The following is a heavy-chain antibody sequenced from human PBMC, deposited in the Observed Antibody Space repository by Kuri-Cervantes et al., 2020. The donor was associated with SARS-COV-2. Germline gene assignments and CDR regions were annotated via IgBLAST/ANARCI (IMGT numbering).Heavy chain of an antibody. CDR1: GFIFSDYY. CDR3: ARELVLTTSKNWFDP. V-gene: IGHV3-11*04. CDR2: IGPSGTTK. Sequence: GESLKISCTASGFIFSDYYMTWIRQAPGKGLEWVSNIGPSGTTKYYADSVKGRFTISRDNSKNTLYLQMNSLRAEDTAVYYCARELVLTTSKNWFDPWGQGTLVTVSS. D-gene: IGHD1-14*01. J-gene: IGHJ5*02.